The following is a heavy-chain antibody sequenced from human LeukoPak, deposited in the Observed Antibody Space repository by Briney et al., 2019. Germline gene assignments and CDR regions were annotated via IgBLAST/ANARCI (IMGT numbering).Heavy chain of an antibody. D-gene: IGHD2-15*01. CDR2: ISGSGGST. Sequence: PGGSLRLSCAASGFTFSSYGMSWVRQAPGKGLEWVSGISGSGGSTYYADSVKGRFTISRDNSKNTLYLQMNSLRAEDTAIYYCAKLLSSRFDIWGQGTMVTVPS. V-gene: IGHV3-23*01. CDR1: GFTFSSYG. CDR3: AKLLSSRFDI. J-gene: IGHJ3*02.